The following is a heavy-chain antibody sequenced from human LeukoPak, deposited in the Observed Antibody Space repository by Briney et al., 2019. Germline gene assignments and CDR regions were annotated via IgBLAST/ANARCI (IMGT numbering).Heavy chain of an antibody. CDR1: GFTFSTYG. V-gene: IGHV3-23*01. J-gene: IGHJ4*02. Sequence: GGSLRLSCAASGFTFSTYGMSWVRQAPGKGLEWVSAISGGGGNTYYADSVRGRFTISRDDPHNTLYLQMNSLRAEDTAVYYCARSGSGSSWYYFDYWGQGTLVTVSS. D-gene: IGHD1-26*01. CDR3: ARSGSGSSWYYFDY. CDR2: ISGGGGNT.